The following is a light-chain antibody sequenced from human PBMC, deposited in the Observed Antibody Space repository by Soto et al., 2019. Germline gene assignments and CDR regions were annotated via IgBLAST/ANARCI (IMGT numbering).Light chain of an antibody. Sequence: EIVLTQSPATLSLSPGERATLTCRASQSVTNNYFAWYQQKPGQAPRLRIYGVSSRATGIPDRFSGSGSGTDFTLTIARLEPEDFAVYYCQHYGGSPLYTFGQGTNLEI. J-gene: IGKJ2*01. CDR1: QSVTNNY. V-gene: IGKV3-20*01. CDR3: QHYGGSPLYT. CDR2: GVS.